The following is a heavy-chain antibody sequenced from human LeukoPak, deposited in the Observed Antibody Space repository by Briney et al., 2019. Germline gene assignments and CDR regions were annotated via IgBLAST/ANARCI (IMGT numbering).Heavy chain of an antibody. D-gene: IGHD3-9*01. CDR1: GFTFSGYC. J-gene: IGHJ4*02. Sequence: GGSLRLSCAASGFTFSGYCMSWVRQAPGKGLEWVANIKQDGSEKYYVDSVKGRFTISRDNAKNSLYLQMNSPRAEDTAVYYCAREVRYFDWLLSYFDYWGQGTLVTVSS. CDR3: AREVRYFDWLLSYFDY. CDR2: IKQDGSEK. V-gene: IGHV3-7*03.